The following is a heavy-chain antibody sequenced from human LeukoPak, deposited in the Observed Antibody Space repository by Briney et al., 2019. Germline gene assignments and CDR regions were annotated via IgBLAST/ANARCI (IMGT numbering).Heavy chain of an antibody. CDR1: GFTFSNYW. CDR2: IVSDGSTA. CDR3: ARGDSTWADY. Sequence: HPGGSLRLSCAASGFTFSNYWMHWVRQVPGKGLVWVSRIVSDGSTASHADSVKGRFTMSRDNAQNTLHLQMNSLRAEDTAVYYCARGDSTWADYWGQGTLVTVSS. J-gene: IGHJ4*02. V-gene: IGHV3-74*01. D-gene: IGHD6-13*01.